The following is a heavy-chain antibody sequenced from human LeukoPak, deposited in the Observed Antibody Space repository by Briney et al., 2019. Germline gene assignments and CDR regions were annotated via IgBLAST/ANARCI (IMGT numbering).Heavy chain of an antibody. CDR2: MNIDGSEK. D-gene: IGHD1-1*01. V-gene: IGHV3-7*01. CDR3: ARDYETGTHY. Sequence: HPGGSLRLSCAASGFTFSRYWMGWVRQAPGKRPEWVANMNIDGSEKYYADSVKGRFTISRDNARNTLYLQMNGLRAEDTAVYYCARDYETGTHYWGQGTLVTVSS. J-gene: IGHJ4*02. CDR1: GFTFSRYW.